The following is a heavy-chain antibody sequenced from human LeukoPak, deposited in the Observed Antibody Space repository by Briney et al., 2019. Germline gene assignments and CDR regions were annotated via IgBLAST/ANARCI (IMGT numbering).Heavy chain of an antibody. CDR2: IIPIFGTA. CDR3: ARVVGDGEYYFDY. D-gene: IGHD2-21*01. J-gene: IGHJ4*02. Sequence: GASVKVSCKASGYTFTSYGISWVRQAPGQGLEWMGGIIPIFGTANYAQKFQGRVTITADESTSTAYMELSSLRSEDTAVYYCARVVGDGEYYFDYWGQGTLVTVSS. CDR1: GYTFTSYG. V-gene: IGHV1-69*13.